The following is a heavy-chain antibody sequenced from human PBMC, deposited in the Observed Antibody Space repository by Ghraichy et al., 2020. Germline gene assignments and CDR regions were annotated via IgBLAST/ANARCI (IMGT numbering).Heavy chain of an antibody. V-gene: IGHV3-7*01. CDR1: GFTFSNYW. CDR2: IRQDGNEI. CDR3: ARAEKEWQLEY. J-gene: IGHJ4*02. D-gene: IGHD3-3*01. Sequence: RGSLRLSCAASGFTFSNYWMSWVRQVPGKGLEWVAKIRQDGNEIYYVDSVKGRFTISRDNFKNSVYLQMSSLRAEDTAVYYCARAEKEWQLEYWGQGTLVTVSS.